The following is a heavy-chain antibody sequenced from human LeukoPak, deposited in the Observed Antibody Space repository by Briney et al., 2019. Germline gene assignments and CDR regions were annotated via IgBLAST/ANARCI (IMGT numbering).Heavy chain of an antibody. CDR2: IYSGGST. CDR3: TRHTDRYCSGAGCYVNYFYGLDV. Sequence: GGSLRLSCTASGFTVSSNYMSWVRQAPGKGLEWVSVIYSGGSTYYADSVKGRFTISRDNSKNTLYLQMNSLSTEDTAVYYCTRHTDRYCSGAGCYVNYFYGLDVWGQGTTVTVS. CDR1: GFTVSSNY. J-gene: IGHJ6*02. D-gene: IGHD2-15*01. V-gene: IGHV3-66*04.